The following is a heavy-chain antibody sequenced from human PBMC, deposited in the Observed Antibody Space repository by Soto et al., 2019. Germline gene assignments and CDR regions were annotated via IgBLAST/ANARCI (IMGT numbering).Heavy chain of an antibody. J-gene: IGHJ5*02. V-gene: IGHV4-30-2*01. Sequence: SETLSLTCAVSGGSISSGGYSWSWIRQPPGKGLEWIGYIYHSGSTYYNPSLKSRVTISVDRSKNQFSLKLSSVTAADTAVYYCARAMGSWVTRRNNWFDPWGQGTLVTVSS. CDR3: ARAMGSWVTRRNNWFDP. CDR1: GGSISSGGYS. CDR2: IYHSGST. D-gene: IGHD3-10*01.